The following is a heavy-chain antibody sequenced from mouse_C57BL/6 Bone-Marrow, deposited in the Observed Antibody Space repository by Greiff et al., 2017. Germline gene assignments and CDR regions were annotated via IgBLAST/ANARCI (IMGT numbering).Heavy chain of an antibody. Sequence: QVQLQQPGAELVMPGASVKLSCKASGYTFTSYWMHWVKQRPGQGLEWIGEIDPSDSYTNYNQKFKGKSTLTVDKSSSTAYMQLSSLTSEDSAVYYCARRRYFGSSYDFDYWGQGTTLTVSS. D-gene: IGHD1-1*01. V-gene: IGHV1-69*01. CDR3: ARRRYFGSSYDFDY. CDR1: GYTFTSYW. CDR2: IDPSDSYT. J-gene: IGHJ2*01.